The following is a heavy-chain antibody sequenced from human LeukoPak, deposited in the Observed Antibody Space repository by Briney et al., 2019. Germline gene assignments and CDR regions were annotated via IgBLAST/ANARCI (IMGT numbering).Heavy chain of an antibody. V-gene: IGHV1-18*01. CDR2: ISAYNGNT. J-gene: IGHJ4*02. Sequence: ASVKVSCKASGYTFTSYGISWVRQAPGHGLEWMGWISAYNGNTNYAQRLQGRVTMTTDTSTSTASMELRGLRSDDTAVYYCARDLGVLMVYDRPYYFDYWGQGTLVTVSS. D-gene: IGHD2-8*01. CDR3: ARDLGVLMVYDRPYYFDY. CDR1: GYTFTSYG.